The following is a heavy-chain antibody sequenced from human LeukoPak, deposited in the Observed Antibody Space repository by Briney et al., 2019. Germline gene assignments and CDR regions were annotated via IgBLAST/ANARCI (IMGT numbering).Heavy chain of an antibody. V-gene: IGHV4-59*01. D-gene: IGHD1-26*01. CDR2: IYYSGST. J-gene: IGHJ4*02. CDR1: GGSISTYY. CDR3: ARGRSGSYYATVY. Sequence: SETLSLTCTVSGGSISTYYWSWMRQPPGKGLEWIGYIYYSGSTNYNPSLKSRVTISVDTSKNQFSLKLNSVTAADTAVYYCARGRSGSYYATVYWGQGTLVTVSS.